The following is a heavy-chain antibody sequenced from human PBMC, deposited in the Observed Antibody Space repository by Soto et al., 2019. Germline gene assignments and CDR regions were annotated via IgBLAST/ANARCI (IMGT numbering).Heavy chain of an antibody. Sequence: SVKVSCKASGFTFTSSAVQWVRQARGQRLEWIGWIVVGSGNTNYAQKFQERVTITRDMSTSTAYMELSSLRSEDTAVYYCAAAVDIVVVPAARPPDYWGQGTLVTVSS. J-gene: IGHJ4*02. CDR1: GFTFTSSA. CDR2: IVVGSGNT. D-gene: IGHD2-2*03. CDR3: AAAVDIVVVPAARPPDY. V-gene: IGHV1-58*01.